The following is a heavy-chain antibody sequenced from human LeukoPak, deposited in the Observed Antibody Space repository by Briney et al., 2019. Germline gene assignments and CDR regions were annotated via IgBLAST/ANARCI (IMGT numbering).Heavy chain of an antibody. CDR3: ARDFAGDRDY. J-gene: IGHJ4*02. CDR1: GFIFRNYW. CDR2: INPNGITT. D-gene: IGHD4-17*01. Sequence: GGSLRLSCAASGFIFRNYWMHWVRQAPGKGLVWVARINPNGITTTYTDSVKGRYTISRDNAKNTLYLQMNSLRVEDTAVYYCARDFAGDRDYWGQGTLVTVSS. V-gene: IGHV3-74*01.